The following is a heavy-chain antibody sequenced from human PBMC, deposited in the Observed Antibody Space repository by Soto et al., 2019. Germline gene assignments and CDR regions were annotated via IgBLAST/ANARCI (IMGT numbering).Heavy chain of an antibody. Sequence: ASVKVSCKASGYTFTSYYMHWVRQAPGQGLEWMGIINPSGGSTSYAQKLQGRVTMTRDASTSTVYMELSSLRSEDTAVYYCARVPYGWNDARKFPFDIWGQGTMVTVSS. V-gene: IGHV1-46*03. CDR2: INPSGGST. D-gene: IGHD1-1*01. CDR1: GYTFTSYY. J-gene: IGHJ3*02. CDR3: ARVPYGWNDARKFPFDI.